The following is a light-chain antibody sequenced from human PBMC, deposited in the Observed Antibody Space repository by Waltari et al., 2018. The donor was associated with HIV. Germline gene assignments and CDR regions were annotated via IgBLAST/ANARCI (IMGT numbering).Light chain of an antibody. CDR3: HSSDSSGTYV. CDR2: KDT. CDR1: ALPKQS. J-gene: IGLJ1*01. Sequence: SYELTQPPSVSVSPGQTARITCPGAALPKQSVYWYQQKPGQAPELLIYKDTERPSGIPERFSGSSSGTTVTLTISGVQAEDEADYYCHSSDSSGTYVFGTGTKVTVL. V-gene: IGLV3-25*03.